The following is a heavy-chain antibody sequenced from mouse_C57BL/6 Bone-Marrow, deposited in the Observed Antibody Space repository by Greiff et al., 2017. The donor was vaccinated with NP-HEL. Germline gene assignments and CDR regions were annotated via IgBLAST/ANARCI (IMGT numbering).Heavy chain of an antibody. D-gene: IGHD1-1*01. CDR3: AFYYYGSRYWYFDV. Sequence: VQLVESGPELVKPGASVKLSCKASGYTFTSYDINWVKQRPGQGLEWIGWIYPRDGSTKYNEKFKGKATLTVDTSSSTAYMELHSLTSEDSAVYFCAFYYYGSRYWYFDVWGTGTTVTVSS. CDR2: IYPRDGST. CDR1: GYTFTSYD. J-gene: IGHJ1*03. V-gene: IGHV1-85*01.